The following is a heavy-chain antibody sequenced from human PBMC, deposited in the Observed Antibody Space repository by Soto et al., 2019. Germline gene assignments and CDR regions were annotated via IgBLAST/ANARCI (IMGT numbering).Heavy chain of an antibody. CDR1: GFTFSSYW. D-gene: IGHD5-12*01. Sequence: GGSLRLSCAASGFTFSSYWMHWVRQAPGKGLVWVSRINSDGSSTSYADSVKGRFTISRDNAKNTLYLQMNSLRAEDTAVYYCAREGGYDSQYYYYGMDVWGQGTTVTVSS. V-gene: IGHV3-74*01. CDR3: AREGGYDSQYYYYGMDV. J-gene: IGHJ6*02. CDR2: INSDGSST.